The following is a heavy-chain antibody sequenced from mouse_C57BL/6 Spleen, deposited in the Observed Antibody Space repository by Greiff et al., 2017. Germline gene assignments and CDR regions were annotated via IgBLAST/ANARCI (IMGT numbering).Heavy chain of an antibody. V-gene: IGHV14-3*01. D-gene: IGHD2-5*01. Sequence: EVQLVESVAELVRPGASVKLSCTASGFNFTNTYMHWVKQRPEQGLEWIGGIDPANGNTKYAPKFQGKATITADTSSNTAYLQLSSLTSEDTAIYYCAYYSNRLDYWGQGTTLTVSS. J-gene: IGHJ2*01. CDR3: AYYSNRLDY. CDR2: IDPANGNT. CDR1: GFNFTNTY.